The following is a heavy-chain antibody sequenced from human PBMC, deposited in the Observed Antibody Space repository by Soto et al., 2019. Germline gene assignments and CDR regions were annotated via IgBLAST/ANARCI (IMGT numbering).Heavy chain of an antibody. V-gene: IGHV3-30-3*01. D-gene: IGHD3-22*01. CDR1: GFTFSSYA. CDR3: ARGGTYYYDSSGPPNERVHFDY. CDR2: ISYDGSNK. Sequence: LRLSCAASGFTFSSYAMHWVRQAPGKGLEWVAVISYDGSNKYYADSVKGRFTISRDNSKNTLYLQMNSLRAEDTAVYYCARGGTYYYDSSGPPNERVHFDYWGQGTLVTVSS. J-gene: IGHJ4*02.